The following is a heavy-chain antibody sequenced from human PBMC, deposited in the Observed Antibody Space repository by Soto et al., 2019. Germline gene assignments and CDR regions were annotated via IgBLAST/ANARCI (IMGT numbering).Heavy chain of an antibody. CDR1: GYTFTSYG. Sequence: QVHLVQSGAEVRKPGASVKVSCKGSGYTFTSYGIAWVRQAPGQGLEWMGWISAHNDNTNYAQKGQGRVTVTRDTSTSTAYMELRNLRSDDTAVYYCARGRDGDYWGQGALVTVSS. CDR3: ARGRDGDY. D-gene: IGHD6-6*01. J-gene: IGHJ4*02. CDR2: ISAHNDNT. V-gene: IGHV1-18*01.